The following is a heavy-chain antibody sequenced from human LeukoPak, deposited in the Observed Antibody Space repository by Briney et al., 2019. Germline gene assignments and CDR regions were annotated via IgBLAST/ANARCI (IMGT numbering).Heavy chain of an antibody. CDR2: INPSGGST. CDR1: GYTFTDYY. Sequence: ASVKVSCKTSGYTFTDYYLHWVRQAPGQGLEWMGIINPSGGSTSYAQEFQGRVTMTRDTSTSTVYMELSSLRSEDTAVYYCARVQLANDAFDIWGQGTMVTVSS. J-gene: IGHJ3*02. D-gene: IGHD2-2*01. CDR3: ARVQLANDAFDI. V-gene: IGHV1-46*01.